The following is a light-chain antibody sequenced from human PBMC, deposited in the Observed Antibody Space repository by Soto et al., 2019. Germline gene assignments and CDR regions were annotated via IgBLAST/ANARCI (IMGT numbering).Light chain of an antibody. CDR2: DAA. CDR1: QDISNY. J-gene: IGKJ2*01. Sequence: DVQMTQSPSSLSVSVGDRVTITCQASQDISNYLNWYQQKPGKAPKLLIYDAANLETGVPSRFSGSGSGTDFTFTISSLQPEDIATYYCQQDDSLPQYTFGQGTKLEIK. CDR3: QQDDSLPQYT. V-gene: IGKV1-33*01.